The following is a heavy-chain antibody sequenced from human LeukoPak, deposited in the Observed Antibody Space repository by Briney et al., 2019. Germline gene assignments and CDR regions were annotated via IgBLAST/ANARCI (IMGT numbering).Heavy chain of an antibody. D-gene: IGHD4-17*01. CDR1: EFSVGSNY. V-gene: IGHV3-66*01. J-gene: IGHJ4*02. CDR2: IYSGGST. CDR3: ARAATVTAESAFGY. Sequence: GGSLRLSCAASEFSVGSNYMTWVRQAPGKGLEWVSLIYSGGSTYYADSVKGRFTISRDNSKHTLYLQMGSLRPEDMAVYYCARAATVTAESAFGYWGQGTLVTVSS.